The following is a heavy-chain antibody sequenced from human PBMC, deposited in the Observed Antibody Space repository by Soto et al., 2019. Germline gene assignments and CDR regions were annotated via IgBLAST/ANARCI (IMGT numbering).Heavy chain of an antibody. CDR1: GGSISSSSYY. V-gene: IGHV4-39*01. CDR2: IYYSGST. Sequence: PSETLSLTCTVSGGSISSSSYYWGWIRQPPGKGLEWIGSIYYSGSTYHNPSLKSRVTISVDTSKSQFSLKLSSVTAADTAVYYCTCIFSGGYGYGFYYYGMDVWGQGTTVTVSS. J-gene: IGHJ6*02. CDR3: TCIFSGGYGYGFYYYGMDV. D-gene: IGHD5-18*01.